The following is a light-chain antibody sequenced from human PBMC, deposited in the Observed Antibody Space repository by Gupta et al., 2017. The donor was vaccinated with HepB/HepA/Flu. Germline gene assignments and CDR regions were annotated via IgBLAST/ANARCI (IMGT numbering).Light chain of an antibody. CDR1: QSIGIS. CDR2: KAS. J-gene: IGKJ4*01. V-gene: IGKV1-5*03. Sequence: DIQMTRSPSTLSASVGDRVTLTCRASQSIGISLAWYQQKPGKAPNLLIYKASSLQSGVPSRFSGSGSGTEFTLTISSLQPDDFATYYCQQVNSYSLTFGGGTKVEI. CDR3: QQVNSYSLT.